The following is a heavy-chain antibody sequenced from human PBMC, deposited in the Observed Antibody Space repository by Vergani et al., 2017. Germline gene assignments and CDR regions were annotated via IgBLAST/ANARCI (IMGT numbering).Heavy chain of an antibody. CDR1: GSSVKSCDYY. D-gene: IGHD3-10*02. CDR3: ARVAIYYLWSWSYQGYFDY. CDR2: TSYSKTT. Sequence: QVQLQESGPGLVKPSQTLSLTCSVSGSSVKSCDYYWTWIRQPPGKGLEWLVHTSYSKTTNSNVSLKSRISLSMDTSKNQFYLNVESLTGAATAVYFCARVAIYYLWSWSYQGYFDYWGQGTLVIVSS. V-gene: IGHV4-30-4*08. J-gene: IGHJ4*02.